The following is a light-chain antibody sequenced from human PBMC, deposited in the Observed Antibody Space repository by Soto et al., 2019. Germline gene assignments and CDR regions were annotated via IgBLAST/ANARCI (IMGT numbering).Light chain of an antibody. V-gene: IGKV3-15*01. CDR3: QQYNNWPPRRT. Sequence: EIVMTQSPATLSVSPGERATLSCRASQSVSSNLAWYQQKPGQAPRLLIYGASTRATGIPARFSGSGSGTEFTLTISSLQSEDFAVYSGQQYNNWPPRRTFGQGTKVEIK. J-gene: IGKJ1*01. CDR2: GAS. CDR1: QSVSSN.